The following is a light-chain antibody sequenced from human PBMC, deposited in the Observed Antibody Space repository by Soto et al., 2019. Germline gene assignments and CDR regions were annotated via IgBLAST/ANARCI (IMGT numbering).Light chain of an antibody. CDR2: KAS. V-gene: IGKV1-5*03. J-gene: IGKJ1*01. CDR1: QSISAW. CDR3: QHYNDYSWT. Sequence: DSQMTQSPSSVSASVGDRVSINWLACQSISAWLAWYQQKPGKAPRLLIYKASTLEIGVPSRFSGSGSGTEFTLTISSLQPDDVAIYYCQHYNDYSWTFGQGTKVDIK.